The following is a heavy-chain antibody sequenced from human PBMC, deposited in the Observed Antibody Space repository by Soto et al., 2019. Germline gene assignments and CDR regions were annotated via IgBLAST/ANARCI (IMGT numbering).Heavy chain of an antibody. V-gene: IGHV4-4*07. CDR1: GGAISTYY. CDR3: AREKWERGFDN. CDR2: IYNSGST. Sequence: SETLSLTCTVSGGAISTYYWTWIRQTAGKGLEWIGRIYNSGSTKYNPALQSRVTMSVDTSKNQFSLKLTSVTAADTAVYYCAREKWERGFDNWGQGTLVTVSS. D-gene: IGHD1-26*01. J-gene: IGHJ4*02.